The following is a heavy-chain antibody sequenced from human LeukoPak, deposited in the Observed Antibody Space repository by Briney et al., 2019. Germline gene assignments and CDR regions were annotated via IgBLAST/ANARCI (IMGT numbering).Heavy chain of an antibody. J-gene: IGHJ4*02. Sequence: ASVKVSCKASGYTFTSYYMHWVRQAPGQGLEWMGIINPSGGSTSYAQKFQGRVTMTRDTSTSTVYMELSSLRSDDTAMYYCARDPEGVTPLDYWGQGTLVTVS. V-gene: IGHV1-46*01. CDR1: GYTFTSYY. CDR3: ARDPEGVTPLDY. D-gene: IGHD3-10*01. CDR2: INPSGGST.